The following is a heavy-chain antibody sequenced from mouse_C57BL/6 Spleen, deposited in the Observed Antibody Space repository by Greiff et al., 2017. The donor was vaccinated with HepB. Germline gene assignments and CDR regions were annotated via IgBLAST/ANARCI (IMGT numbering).Heavy chain of an antibody. V-gene: IGHV1-69*01. CDR1: GYTFTSYW. D-gene: IGHD1-1*01. CDR3: ARSSHDYCSSYYFDY. Sequence: QVQLQQPGAELVMPGASVKLSCKASGYTFTSYWMHWVKQRPGQGLEWIGEIDPSDSYTNYNQKFKGKSTLTVDKSSSTAYMQLSSLTSEDSAVYYCARSSHDYCSSYYFDYWGQGTTLTVSS. CDR2: IDPSDSYT. J-gene: IGHJ2*01.